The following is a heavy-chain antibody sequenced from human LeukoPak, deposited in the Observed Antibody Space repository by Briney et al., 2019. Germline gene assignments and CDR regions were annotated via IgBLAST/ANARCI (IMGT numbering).Heavy chain of an antibody. CDR1: RGSISPYS. CDR3: ARVRDGLHYGPFDY. Sequence: SETLSLTCTVSRGSISPYSWGWIRLAPGTRLEGMGPVYYSGSTDYNPSLKSRVNLSVYTSKNQYSLTLSSVTAADTAVYYCARVRDGLHYGPFDYWGQGTLVTVSS. V-gene: IGHV4-59*01. D-gene: IGHD5-24*01. J-gene: IGHJ4*02. CDR2: VYYSGST.